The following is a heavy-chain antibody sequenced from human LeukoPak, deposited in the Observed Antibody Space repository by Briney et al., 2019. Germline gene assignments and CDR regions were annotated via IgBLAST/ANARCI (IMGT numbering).Heavy chain of an antibody. J-gene: IGHJ4*02. D-gene: IGHD4-23*01. CDR3: ARDYGGSSPFDY. CDR1: GFTFSNYG. CDR2: ISYDGSYK. V-gene: IGHV3-30*03. Sequence: GGSLRLSCAASGFTFSNYGMHWVRQAPGKGLEWVAFISYDGSYKYYADSVKGRFTISRDNAKNSLYLQMNSLRAEDTAVYYCARDYGGSSPFDYWGQGTLVTVSS.